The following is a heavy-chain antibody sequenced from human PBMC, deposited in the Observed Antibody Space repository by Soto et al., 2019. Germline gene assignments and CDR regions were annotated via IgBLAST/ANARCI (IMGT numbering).Heavy chain of an antibody. V-gene: IGHV1-18*01. CDR2: ITTYNGNT. Sequence: QVQLVQSGVEVREPGASVKVSCKAVRYIFTNYGVSWVRQAPGQGLEWMGWITTYNGNTEYAQKFQGRVTMTTDASTSTAYMELVSLRSDDTAIYYCARARTGYGMDVWGQGTTVTVSS. J-gene: IGHJ6*02. CDR1: RYIFTNYG. CDR3: ARARTGYGMDV.